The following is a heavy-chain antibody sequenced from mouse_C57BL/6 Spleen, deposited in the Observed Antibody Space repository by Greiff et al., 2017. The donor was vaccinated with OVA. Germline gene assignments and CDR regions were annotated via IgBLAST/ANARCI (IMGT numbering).Heavy chain of an antibody. CDR2: IYPGSGST. J-gene: IGHJ1*03. V-gene: IGHV1-55*01. D-gene: IGHD1-1*01. Sequence: QVQLQQPGAELVKPGASVKMSCKASGYTFTSYWITWVKQRPGQGLEWIGDIYPGSGSTNYNEKFKSKATLTVDTSSSTAYMQLSSLTSEDSAVYYCARGYGSSCGGYFDVWGTGTTVTVSS. CDR3: ARGYGSSCGGYFDV. CDR1: GYTFTSYW.